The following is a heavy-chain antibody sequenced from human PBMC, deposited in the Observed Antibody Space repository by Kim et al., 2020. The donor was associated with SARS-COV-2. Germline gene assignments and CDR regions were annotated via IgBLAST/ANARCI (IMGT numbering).Heavy chain of an antibody. V-gene: IGHV3-30*18. CDR3: AKDSTNGMDV. CDR2: ISYDGSNK. J-gene: IGHJ6*02. Sequence: GGSLRLSCAAPGFTFSSYGMHWVRQAPGKGLEWVAVISYDGSNKYYADSVKGRFTISRDNSKNTLYLQMNSLRAEDTAAYYCAKDSTNGMDVWCQGTTVT. CDR1: GFTFSSYG.